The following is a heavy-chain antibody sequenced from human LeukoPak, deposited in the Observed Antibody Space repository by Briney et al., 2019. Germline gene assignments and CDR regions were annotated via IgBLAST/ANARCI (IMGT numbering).Heavy chain of an antibody. CDR3: ATLPGYCSSTSCYNRDY. J-gene: IGHJ4*02. CDR1: GYTLTELS. Sequence: ASVKVSCKVSGYTLTELSMHWVRQAPGKGLEWVGGFDPEDGETIYAQKFQGRVTMTEDTSTDTAYMELSSLRSEDTAVYYCATLPGYCSSTSCYNRDYWGQGTLVTVSS. D-gene: IGHD2-2*02. CDR2: FDPEDGET. V-gene: IGHV1-24*01.